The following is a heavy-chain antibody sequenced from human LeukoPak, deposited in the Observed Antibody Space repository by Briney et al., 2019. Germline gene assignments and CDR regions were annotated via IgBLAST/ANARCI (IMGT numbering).Heavy chain of an antibody. CDR3: ARGVVVLHWRDAFDI. CDR1: GFTFSSYG. V-gene: IGHV3-33*01. J-gene: IGHJ3*02. Sequence: GGSLRLSCAASGFTFSSYGMHWVRQAPGKGLEWVAVIWYDGSDKYYADSVKGRFTISRDNSKNTPYLQMNSLRAEDTAVYYCARGVVVLHWRDAFDIWGQGTMVTVSS. D-gene: IGHD2-21*01. CDR2: IWYDGSDK.